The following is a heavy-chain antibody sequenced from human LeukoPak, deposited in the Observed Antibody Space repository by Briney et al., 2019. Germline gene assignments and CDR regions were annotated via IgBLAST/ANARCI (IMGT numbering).Heavy chain of an antibody. CDR1: GGSISGSSYY. D-gene: IGHD2-15*01. J-gene: IGHJ4*02. Sequence: PETLSLTCTVSGGSISGSSYYWGWIRQPPGKGQEWIGSFYYGGSTYSNPPLKSRVTISVDTSKNQISLKLSSMTAADTAVYYCARQAPLGYCSGDNCYSYFDYWDQGTLVTVSS. CDR2: FYYGGST. V-gene: IGHV4-39*01. CDR3: ARQAPLGYCSGDNCYSYFDY.